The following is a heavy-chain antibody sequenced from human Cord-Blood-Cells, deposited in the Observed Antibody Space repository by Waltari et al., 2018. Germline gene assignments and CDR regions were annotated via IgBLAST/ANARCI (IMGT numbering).Heavy chain of an antibody. CDR3: ASTGIAAAGRGAFDI. V-gene: IGHV4-59*11. Sequence: QVQLQESGPGLVKPSETLSLTCTVSGGSISSHYWSWIRQPPGKGLEWIGYIYYSGSTNYHPSLKGRVTISVDTSKNQFSLKLSSVTAADTAVYYCASTGIAAAGRGAFDIWGQGTMVTVSS. D-gene: IGHD6-13*01. J-gene: IGHJ3*02. CDR1: GGSISSHY. CDR2: IYYSGST.